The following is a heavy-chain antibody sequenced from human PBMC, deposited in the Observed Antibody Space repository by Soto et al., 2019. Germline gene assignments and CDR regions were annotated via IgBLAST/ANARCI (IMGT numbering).Heavy chain of an antibody. V-gene: IGHV3-33*01. J-gene: IGHJ6*01. D-gene: IGHD1-1*01. CDR1: GFTFSSYG. CDR2: IWYDGSNK. CDR3: ARDLLEDLNGEYYYYGMDV. Sequence: QVQLVESGGGVVQPGRSLRLSCAASGFTFSSYGMHWVRHAPGKGLEWVAVIWYDGSNKYYADSVKGRFTISRDNSKNTLYLQMNSLRAEDTAVYYCARDLLEDLNGEYYYYGMDVWGQGTTVTVSS.